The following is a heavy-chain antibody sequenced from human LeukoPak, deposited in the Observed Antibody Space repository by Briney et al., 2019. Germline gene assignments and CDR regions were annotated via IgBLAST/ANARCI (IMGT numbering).Heavy chain of an antibody. CDR3: ARDQPSIAARGAFDI. D-gene: IGHD6-6*01. CDR1: GYTFTSYG. J-gene: IGHJ3*02. V-gene: IGHV1-18*01. CDR2: ISVYNGNT. Sequence: ASVEVSCKASGYTFTSYGISWVRQAPGQGLEWMGWISVYNGNTNYAQKLQGRVTMTTDTSTSTAYMELRSLRSDDTAVYYCARDQPSIAARGAFDIWGQGTIVTVSS.